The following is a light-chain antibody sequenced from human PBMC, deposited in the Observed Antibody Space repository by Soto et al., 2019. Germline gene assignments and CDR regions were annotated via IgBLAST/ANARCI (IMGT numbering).Light chain of an antibody. CDR1: SSNIGTNT. CDR3: AAWDGSLNVVL. Sequence: QAVVTQPPSASGTPGQRVTISCSGSSSNIGTNTVNWYQQLPGSAPQLLLYNTNQRPSGVPGRFSGSKSGTSASLAISGLQSEDAADYYCAAWDGSLNVVLFGGGTKLTVL. CDR2: NTN. J-gene: IGLJ2*01. V-gene: IGLV1-44*01.